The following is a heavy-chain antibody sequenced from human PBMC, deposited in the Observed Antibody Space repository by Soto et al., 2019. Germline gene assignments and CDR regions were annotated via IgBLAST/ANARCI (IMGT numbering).Heavy chain of an antibody. CDR1: GFTFGSYA. D-gene: IGHD3-22*01. J-gene: IGHJ3*02. Sequence: PGGSQRLSCGASGFTFGSYAVHWVRQAPGKGLEWVAVISYDGRNKYYADSVKGRFTISRDNSKNTLYLQMNSLRAEDTAVYYCARDIVIVVVTYAFDIWGQGTMVTVSS. V-gene: IGHV3-30*04. CDR3: ARDIVIVVVTYAFDI. CDR2: ISYDGRNK.